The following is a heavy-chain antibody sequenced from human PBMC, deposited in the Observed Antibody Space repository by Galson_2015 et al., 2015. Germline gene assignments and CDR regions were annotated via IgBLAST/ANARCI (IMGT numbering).Heavy chain of an antibody. Sequence: SLRLSCAASGLTFNNFGMHWVRQAPGKGLQWVAIIWLDGSNKYYADSVKGRFTISRDNSKNTLYLQMNSLRAEDTAVYYCARAPRLRAYYYYMDVWGKGTTVTVSS. J-gene: IGHJ6*03. CDR3: ARAPRLRAYYYYMDV. CDR2: IWLDGSNK. CDR1: GLTFNNFG. V-gene: IGHV3-33*01. D-gene: IGHD4-17*01.